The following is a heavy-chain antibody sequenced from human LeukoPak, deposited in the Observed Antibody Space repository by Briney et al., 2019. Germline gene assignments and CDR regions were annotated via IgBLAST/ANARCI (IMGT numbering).Heavy chain of an antibody. D-gene: IGHD6-19*01. Sequence: GGSLRLSCAASGFTFSSYGMSWVRQAPGKGLEWVSGISGGGVNTYYADSVKGRFTISRDNSQNTMSLQMNSLRAEDTAVYYCARYEGSGWPYYYYYYMDVWGKGTTVTVSS. CDR1: GFTFSSYG. J-gene: IGHJ6*03. CDR3: ARYEGSGWPYYYYYYMDV. CDR2: ISGGGVNT. V-gene: IGHV3-23*01.